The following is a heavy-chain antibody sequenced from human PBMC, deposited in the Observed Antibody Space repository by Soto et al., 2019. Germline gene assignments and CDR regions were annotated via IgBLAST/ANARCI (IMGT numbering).Heavy chain of an antibody. CDR3: APMGV. CDR1: GFTFSSYA. CDR2: ISGSDNST. V-gene: IGHV3-23*01. J-gene: IGHJ6*02. Sequence: EVQLLESGGGLVQPGGSLRLSCAASGFTFSSYAMSLVRQAPGKGLEWVAAISGSDNSTYYEDSVKGRFTISRDNSKNTLYLQMSSLRADDTAVYYCAPMGVWGQGTTVTVSS.